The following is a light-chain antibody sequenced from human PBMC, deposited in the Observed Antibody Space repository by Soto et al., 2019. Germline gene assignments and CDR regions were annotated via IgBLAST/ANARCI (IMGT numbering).Light chain of an antibody. J-gene: IGLJ2*01. CDR2: GNS. CDR1: SSNIGAGYD. CDR3: QSYDSSLSGWV. V-gene: IGLV1-40*01. Sequence: QSVPTQPPSGSRAPGQRVTISCTESSSNIGAGYDVHWYQQLPGTAPKLLIYGNSNRPSGVPDRFSGSKSGTSASLAITGLQAEDEADYYCQSYDSSLSGWVFGGGTKLTLL.